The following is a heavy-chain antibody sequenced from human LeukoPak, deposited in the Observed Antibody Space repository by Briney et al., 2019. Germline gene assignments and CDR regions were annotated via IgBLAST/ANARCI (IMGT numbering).Heavy chain of an antibody. CDR2: IDPSDSQT. CDR1: GNSFTKYW. V-gene: IGHV5-10-1*01. J-gene: IGHJ4*02. Sequence: GESLKISCKGFGNSFTKYWIIWVRQMPGTGLEWMGRIDPSDSQTNYSPSFQGHVTISADKSITTAYLQWSSLKASDTGIYYCARAYSGYDSFDYWGQGTLVTVSS. CDR3: ARAYSGYDSFDY. D-gene: IGHD5-12*01.